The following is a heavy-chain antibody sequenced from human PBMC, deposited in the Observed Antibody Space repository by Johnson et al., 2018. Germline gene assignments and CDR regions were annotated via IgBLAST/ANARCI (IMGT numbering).Heavy chain of an antibody. CDR2: ISYDGSNK. J-gene: IGHJ6*03. V-gene: IGHV3-33*05. Sequence: QVQLVESGGGVVQPGRSLRLSCAASGFTFSSYGMHWVRQAPGKGLEWVAVISYDGSNKYYADSVKGRFTISRDNSKNTLYLQMNSLRAEDTAVYYCASSSSGWQRLYYYYYMDVWCKGTTVTVSS. CDR3: ASSSSGWQRLYYYYYMDV. CDR1: GFTFSSYG. D-gene: IGHD6-19*01.